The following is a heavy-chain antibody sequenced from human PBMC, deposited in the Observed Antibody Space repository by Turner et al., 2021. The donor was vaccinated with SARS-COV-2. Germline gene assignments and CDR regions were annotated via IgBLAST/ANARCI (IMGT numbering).Heavy chain of an antibody. CDR2: IYSGGST. D-gene: IGHD3-10*01. CDR3: ARGPHPRGFDY. V-gene: IGHV3-66*01. CDR1: GFTFSDYY. Sequence: VQLVESGGGLVKPGGSLRLSCAASGFTFSDYYMSWIRQAPGKGLEWVSVIYSGGSTYYADSVKGRFTISRDNSKNTLYLQMNSLRAEDTAVYYCARGPHPRGFDYWGQGTLVTVSS. J-gene: IGHJ4*02.